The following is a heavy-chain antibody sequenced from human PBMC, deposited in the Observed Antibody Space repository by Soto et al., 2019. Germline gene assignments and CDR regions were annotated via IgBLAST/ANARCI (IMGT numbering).Heavy chain of an antibody. V-gene: IGHV3-33*01. CDR1: GFTFSSYG. D-gene: IGHD5-12*01. CDR2: IWYDGSNK. Sequence: GGSLRLSCAASGFTFSSYGMHWVRQAPGKGLEWVAVIWYDGSNKYYADSVKGRFTISRDNSKNSLYLQMNSLRAEDTAVYYCARVSRRDGYLIGYWGQGTLVTVSS. CDR3: ARVSRRDGYLIGY. J-gene: IGHJ4*02.